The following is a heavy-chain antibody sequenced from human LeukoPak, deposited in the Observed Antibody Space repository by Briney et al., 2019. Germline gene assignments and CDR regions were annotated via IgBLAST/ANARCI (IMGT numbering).Heavy chain of an antibody. Sequence: ASVRDSCKASGYTFTNYGISWARQAPGQGLEWMGWISADNGNTYYTQNFQGRVSMTTDTSTSTAYMEVRSLRSDDTAVFYCARVDILTGYYFFDSWGQGTLVTVSS. CDR1: GYTFTNYG. CDR2: ISADNGNT. CDR3: ARVDILTGYYFFDS. V-gene: IGHV1-18*01. D-gene: IGHD3-9*01. J-gene: IGHJ4*02.